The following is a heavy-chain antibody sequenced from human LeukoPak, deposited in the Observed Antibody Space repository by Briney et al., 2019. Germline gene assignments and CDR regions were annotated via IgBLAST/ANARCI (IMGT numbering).Heavy chain of an antibody. Sequence: ASVKVSCKASGCTFSSYTISWVRQAPGQGLEWMGWIIPILGIANYAHTFQGRVTITADTSKDTAYMELSSLRSEDTAVYYCARSTTAFGGDMDIWGQGTMVTVSS. V-gene: IGHV1-69*02. CDR3: ARSTTAFGGDMDI. J-gene: IGHJ3*02. CDR1: GCTFSSYT. D-gene: IGHD3-16*01. CDR2: IIPILGIA.